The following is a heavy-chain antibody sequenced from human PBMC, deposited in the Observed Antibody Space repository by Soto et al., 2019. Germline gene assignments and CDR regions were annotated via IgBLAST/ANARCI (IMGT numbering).Heavy chain of an antibody. CDR2: INYSGSNI. D-gene: IGHD2-21*02. Sequence: QAGGSLRLSCAGSGFTFRNSEMFWVRQAPGKGLEWVSKINYSGSNIYYSKSVKGRFTISRDNAKNSLYLQMNSLTDEDTAIYFCASEALCGADCYFFEYWGPGTLVTVS. CDR1: GFTFRNSE. CDR3: ASEALCGADCYFFEY. J-gene: IGHJ4*02. V-gene: IGHV3-48*03.